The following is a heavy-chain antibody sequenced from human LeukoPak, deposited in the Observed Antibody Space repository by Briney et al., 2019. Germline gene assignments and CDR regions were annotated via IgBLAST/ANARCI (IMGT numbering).Heavy chain of an antibody. CDR1: GFTFSSYG. CDR2: IRSTSNTI. Sequence: GGSLRLSCTASGFTFSSYGMNWVRQAPGKGLEWVSYIRSTSNTIYYADSVKGRFTISRDNAKNSLYLQMNSLETEDTAVYYCTRKQSGIAVAGPLDYWGQGTLVTVSS. J-gene: IGHJ4*02. V-gene: IGHV3-48*04. D-gene: IGHD6-19*01. CDR3: TRKQSGIAVAGPLDY.